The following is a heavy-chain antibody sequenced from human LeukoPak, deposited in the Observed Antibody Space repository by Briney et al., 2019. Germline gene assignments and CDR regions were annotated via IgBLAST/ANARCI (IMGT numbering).Heavy chain of an antibody. D-gene: IGHD3-10*01. J-gene: IGHJ3*02. CDR1: GFPFSIYA. CDR2: ISNDGGWT. V-gene: IGHV3-30*04. Sequence: SLRLSCVASGFPFSIYAIHWVRQAPGKGLEWVAGISNDGGWTYYTDSVRGRFTISRDNSKNTLYLQMNSLRAEDTAVYYCARDPLVRAVIGCAFDIWGQGTMVTVSS. CDR3: ARDPLVRAVIGCAFDI.